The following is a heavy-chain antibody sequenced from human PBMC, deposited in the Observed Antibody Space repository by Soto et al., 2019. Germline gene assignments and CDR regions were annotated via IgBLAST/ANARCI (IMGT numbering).Heavy chain of an antibody. CDR2: LYYTGTT. Sequence: PSETLSLTCAVSGDSINNSYWSWIRQPPGKRLEWIGNLYYTGTTTYNPSLESRVTMSVDTSKNQFSLKLNSVDAADTAVYYCAKYRSTEAEGFTLDYWGRGTLVTISS. CDR3: AKYRSTEAEGFTLDY. D-gene: IGHD2-2*01. CDR1: GDSINNSY. V-gene: IGHV4-59*01. J-gene: IGHJ4*02.